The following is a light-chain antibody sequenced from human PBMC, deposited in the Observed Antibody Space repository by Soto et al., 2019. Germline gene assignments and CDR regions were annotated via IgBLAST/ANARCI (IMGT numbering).Light chain of an antibody. Sequence: VLTPSPATLSLSPGERATLSCRASQSIHTSLAWYQQKSGKPPRLVIYDSTLRANGVPDRFGGSRSGTEFTLTINSLEPEDFAVYYCQQRNVWPPITFGQGTRLAI. J-gene: IGKJ5*01. CDR1: QSIHTS. CDR2: DST. CDR3: QQRNVWPPIT. V-gene: IGKV3-11*01.